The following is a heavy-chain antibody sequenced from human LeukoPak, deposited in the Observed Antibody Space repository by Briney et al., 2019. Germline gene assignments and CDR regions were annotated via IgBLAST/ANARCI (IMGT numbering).Heavy chain of an antibody. CDR2: ISSSGSTI. J-gene: IGHJ5*02. Sequence: GGSLRLSCAASGFTFSSYEMNWVRQAPGKGLEWVSYISSSGSTIYYADSVKGRFTISRDNAKNSLYLQMNSLRAEDTAVYYCARDRDSGTLNWFDPWGQGTLVTVSS. CDR3: ARDRDSGTLNWFDP. CDR1: GFTFSSYE. D-gene: IGHD3-10*01. V-gene: IGHV3-48*03.